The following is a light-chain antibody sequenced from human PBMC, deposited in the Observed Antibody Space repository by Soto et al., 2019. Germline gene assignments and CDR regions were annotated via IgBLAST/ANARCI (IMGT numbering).Light chain of an antibody. CDR1: QRMSGW. CDR3: QQYDSFSVT. V-gene: IGKV1-5*01. J-gene: IGKJ1*01. Sequence: DIHMTQSPSTLSASVGDTVTITYRARQRMSGWLAWHQQKPGKAPKLLIYDVSALKRGVPPRFSASGSGTEFTLTIRSLQPDDCATYYCQQYDSFSVTFGQGTKGDIK. CDR2: DVS.